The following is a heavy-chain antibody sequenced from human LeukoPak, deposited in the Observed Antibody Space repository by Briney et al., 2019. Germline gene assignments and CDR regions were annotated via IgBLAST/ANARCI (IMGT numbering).Heavy chain of an antibody. CDR2: LSAGGTT. CDR1: GFTFNKYA. J-gene: IGHJ4*02. Sequence: GGSLRLSRGASGFTFNKYAMTWVRQAPGKGLEWVSTLSAGGTTDYADSVKGRFTISRDSSKNTLYLLMNSLRAEDTAVYYCTKVPSSLAVADQRYFDYWGQGTLVTVSS. CDR3: TKVPSSLAVADQRYFDY. V-gene: IGHV3-23*01. D-gene: IGHD6-19*01.